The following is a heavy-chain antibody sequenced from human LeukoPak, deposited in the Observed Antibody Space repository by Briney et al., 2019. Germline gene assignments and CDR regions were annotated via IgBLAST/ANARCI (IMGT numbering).Heavy chain of an antibody. CDR3: ARAPSWGRDNYYYYMDV. V-gene: IGHV4-61*09. Sequence: SETLSLTCTVSGGSISSASYCWSWIRQPAGKGLEWIGHIHARGSTNYNPSLKSRVTISVDTSKNQFSLKLTSVTAADTAVYYCARAPSWGRDNYYYYMDVWGKGTTVTISS. CDR1: GGSISSASYC. J-gene: IGHJ6*03. CDR2: IHARGST. D-gene: IGHD3-16*01.